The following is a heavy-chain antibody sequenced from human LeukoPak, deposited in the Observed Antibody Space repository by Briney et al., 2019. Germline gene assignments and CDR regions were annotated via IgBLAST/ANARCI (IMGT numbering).Heavy chain of an antibody. CDR1: GGSFSGYY. CDR2: INHIGST. CDR3: ARGRASSSWYRVKSSYYYMDV. J-gene: IGHJ6*03. D-gene: IGHD6-13*01. Sequence: NPSETLSLTCAVYGGSFSGYYWSWIRQPPGKGLEWIGEINHIGSTNYNPSLKSRVTISVDTSKNQFSLKLSSVSAADTAVYYCARGRASSSWYRVKSSYYYMDVWGKGTTVTVSS. V-gene: IGHV4-34*01.